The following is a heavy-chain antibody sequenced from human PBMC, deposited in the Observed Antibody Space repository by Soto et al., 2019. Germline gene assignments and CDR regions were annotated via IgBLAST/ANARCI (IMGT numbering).Heavy chain of an antibody. CDR1: GGSISSGDYY. Sequence: SETLSLTCTVSGGSISSGDYYWSWIRQPPGKGLEWIGYIYYSGSTYYNPSLKSRVTISVDTSKNQFSLKLSSVTAADTAVYYCARESITIFGVVTWFDPWGQGTLVTVSS. V-gene: IGHV4-30-4*01. D-gene: IGHD3-3*01. J-gene: IGHJ5*02. CDR2: IYYSGST. CDR3: ARESITIFGVVTWFDP.